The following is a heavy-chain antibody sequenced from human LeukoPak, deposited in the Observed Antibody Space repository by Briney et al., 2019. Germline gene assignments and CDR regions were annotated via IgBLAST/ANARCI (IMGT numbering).Heavy chain of an antibody. Sequence: PGGSLRLSCAASGFTFGSYAMSWVRQAPGKGLEWVSSITRDGGSTYFADSVTGRFTISRDNSKNTLYLQMNSLRADDTAVYFCAKDGGYSKHELWGQGTLVTVSS. CDR1: GFTFGSYA. J-gene: IGHJ4*02. V-gene: IGHV3-23*01. CDR3: AKDGGYSKHEL. CDR2: ITRDGGST. D-gene: IGHD4-23*01.